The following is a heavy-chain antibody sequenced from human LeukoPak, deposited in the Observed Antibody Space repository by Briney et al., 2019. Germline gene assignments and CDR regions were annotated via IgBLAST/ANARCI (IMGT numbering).Heavy chain of an antibody. D-gene: IGHD2-2*01. V-gene: IGHV1-2*02. CDR2: INPDSGGT. J-gene: IGHJ4*02. CDR3: ARDKARPSSTPVGW. Sequence: ASVKVSCKASGYTFTGYYMHWVRQAPGQGLEWMGWINPDSGGTNYAQKFQGRVTMTRDTSISTAYMELSRLRSDDTAVYYCARDKARPSSTPVGWWGQGTLVTVSS. CDR1: GYTFTGYY.